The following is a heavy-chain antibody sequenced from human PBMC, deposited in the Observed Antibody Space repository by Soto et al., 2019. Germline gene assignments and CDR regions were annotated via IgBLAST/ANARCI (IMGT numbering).Heavy chain of an antibody. D-gene: IGHD2-15*01. V-gene: IGHV4-39*01. CDR2: IYYSGST. CDR3: ASVVVVAARPYYYYGMDV. CDR1: GGSISSSSYY. Sequence: PSETLSLTCTVSGGSISSSSYYWDWIRQPPGKGLEWIGSIYYSGSTYYNPSLKSRVTISVDTSKNQFSLKLSSVTAADTAVYYCASVVVVAARPYYYYGMDVWGQGTTVTVSS. J-gene: IGHJ6*02.